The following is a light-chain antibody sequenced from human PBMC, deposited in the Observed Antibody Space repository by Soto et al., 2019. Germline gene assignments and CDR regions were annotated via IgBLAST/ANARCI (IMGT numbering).Light chain of an antibody. CDR2: KAS. Sequence: DIQMTQSPSTLSASVGDRVTITCRASQTISGWLAWYQQKPGKAPKLLIYKASSLASGVPSRFSGSGSGTEFTLTISSLQPDDFATYFCQQYNSFSTFGQGTKVEVK. CDR3: QQYNSFST. V-gene: IGKV1-5*03. J-gene: IGKJ1*01. CDR1: QTISGW.